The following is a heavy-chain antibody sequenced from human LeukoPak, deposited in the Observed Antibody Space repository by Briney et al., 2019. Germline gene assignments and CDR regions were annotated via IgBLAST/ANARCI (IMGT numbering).Heavy chain of an antibody. D-gene: IGHD4-17*01. Sequence: GGSLRLSCAASGFNFGSHAMSWVRQAAGKGPEWVSGISGSGGSTYYADSVKGRFTISRDNSKNTLYLQMNSLRAEDTAVYYCAKEGVTTSPSYFDYWGQGTLVTVSS. CDR2: ISGSGGST. CDR1: GFNFGSHA. CDR3: AKEGVTTSPSYFDY. V-gene: IGHV3-23*01. J-gene: IGHJ4*02.